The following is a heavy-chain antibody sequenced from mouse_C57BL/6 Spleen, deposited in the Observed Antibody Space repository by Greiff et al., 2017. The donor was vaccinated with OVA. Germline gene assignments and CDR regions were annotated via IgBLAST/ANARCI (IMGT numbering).Heavy chain of an antibody. CDR3: ARDAGGYYKYFDV. Sequence: EVKLMESGGGLVQSGRSLRLSCATSGFTFSDFYMEWVRQAPGKGLEWIAASRNKANDYTTEYSASVKGRFIVSRDTSQSILYLQMNALRAEDTAIYYWARDAGGYYKYFDVWGTGTTVTVSS. D-gene: IGHD2-3*01. CDR1: GFTFSDFY. V-gene: IGHV7-1*01. CDR2: SRNKANDYTT. J-gene: IGHJ1*03.